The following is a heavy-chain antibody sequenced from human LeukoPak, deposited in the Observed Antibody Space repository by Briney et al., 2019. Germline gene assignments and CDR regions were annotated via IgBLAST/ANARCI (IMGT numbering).Heavy chain of an antibody. CDR1: GGSISSGTYY. Sequence: SETLSLTCAVSGGSISSGTYYWSWIRKPAGKGLEWIGRIYNSGSTKYNPSLKSRVTMSVDTSKNQFSLKLSSVTAADTAVYYCARDTTVTKDAFDIWGQGTMVTVSS. CDR3: ARDTTVTKDAFDI. V-gene: IGHV4-61*02. D-gene: IGHD4-17*01. CDR2: IYNSGST. J-gene: IGHJ3*02.